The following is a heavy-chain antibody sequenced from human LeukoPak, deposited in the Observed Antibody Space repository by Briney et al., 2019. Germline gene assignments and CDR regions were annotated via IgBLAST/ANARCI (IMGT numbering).Heavy chain of an antibody. J-gene: IGHJ5*01. CDR1: GFTFDDYG. CDR3: AKVDGYNSGWYDS. D-gene: IGHD6-19*01. CDR2: ISWNSGNI. V-gene: IGHV3-9*01. Sequence: GGSLRLSCAASGFTFDDYGMHWVRQPPGKGLEWVSGISWNSGNIGYADSVKGRFTISRDNAKNSLYLQMDILKPEDTAFYYCAKVDGYNSGWYDSWGQGALVTVSS.